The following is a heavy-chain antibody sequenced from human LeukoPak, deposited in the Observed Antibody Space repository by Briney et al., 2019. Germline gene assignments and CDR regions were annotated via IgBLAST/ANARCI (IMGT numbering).Heavy chain of an antibody. CDR3: ARDRKDYDFWSGYYTFDY. V-gene: IGHV4-31*03. CDR2: IYYSGTS. Sequence: SQTLSLTCSVSGGSISSGAYYWTWIRQHPGKGLEWIGYIYYSGTSYYNPSLRNRLAISLDTSKNQFSLKLSSVTAADTAVYYCARDRKDYDFWSGYYTFDYWGQGTLVTVSS. J-gene: IGHJ4*02. D-gene: IGHD3-3*01. CDR1: GGSISSGAYY.